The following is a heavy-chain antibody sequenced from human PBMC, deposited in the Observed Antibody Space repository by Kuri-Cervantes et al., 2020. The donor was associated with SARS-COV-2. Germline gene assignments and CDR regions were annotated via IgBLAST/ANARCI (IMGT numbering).Heavy chain of an antibody. CDR3: ARESGSSGWYWFDY. CDR2: ISAYNGNT. Sequence: ASVKVSCKASGYTFTGYYMHWVRQAPGQGLEWMGWISAYNGNTNYAQKLQGRITMTTDTSTSTAYMELRSLRSDDTAVYYCARESGSSGWYWFDYWGQGTLVTVSS. CDR1: GYTFTGYY. V-gene: IGHV1-18*04. D-gene: IGHD6-19*01. J-gene: IGHJ4*02.